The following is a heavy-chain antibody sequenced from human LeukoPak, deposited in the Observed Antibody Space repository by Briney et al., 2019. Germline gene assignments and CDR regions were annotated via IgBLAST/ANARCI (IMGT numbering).Heavy chain of an antibody. D-gene: IGHD6-19*01. V-gene: IGHV3-23*01. J-gene: IGHJ4*02. Sequence: GGSLRLSCAASGFTFSTYAMSWVRQAPGKGLEWVSAISGSAGSTNYADSVKGRFTISRDNFKNTLYLQMNSLRAEDTAVYYCARILSSAWGELGYWGQGTLVTVSS. CDR1: GFTFSTYA. CDR2: ISGSAGST. CDR3: ARILSSAWGELGY.